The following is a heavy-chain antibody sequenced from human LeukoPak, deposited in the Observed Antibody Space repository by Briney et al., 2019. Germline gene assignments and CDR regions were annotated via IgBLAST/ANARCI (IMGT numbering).Heavy chain of an antibody. CDR1: GFTFSNAW. J-gene: IGHJ4*02. D-gene: IGHD5-12*01. V-gene: IGHV3-15*01. Sequence: GGSLRLSCAASGFTFSNAWMSWVRQAPGKGLEWVGRIKSKTDGGTTDYAAPVKGRFTISRDDSKNTLYLQMNSLKTEDTAVYYCTTGGGYSGYDIDYWGQGTLVTVSP. CDR3: TTGGGYSGYDIDY. CDR2: IKSKTDGGTT.